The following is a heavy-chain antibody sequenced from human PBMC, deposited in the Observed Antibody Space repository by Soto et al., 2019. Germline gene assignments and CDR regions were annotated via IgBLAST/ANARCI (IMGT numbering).Heavy chain of an antibody. CDR1: GFTFSTFA. CDR2: ISGTGGST. V-gene: IGHV3-23*01. Sequence: GGSLRLSCAASGFTFSTFAMSWVRQAPGKGLEWVSSISGTGGSTYYAASVKRRFIVSSDNSKNMLYLKMNSLRADETPDHYGAKDWVTTGIRDAFEIWNQGT. D-gene: IGHD4-17*01. CDR3: AKDWVTTGIRDAFEI. J-gene: IGHJ3*02.